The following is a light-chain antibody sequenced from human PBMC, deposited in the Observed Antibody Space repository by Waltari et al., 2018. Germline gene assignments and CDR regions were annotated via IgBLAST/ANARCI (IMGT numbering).Light chain of an antibody. CDR2: DNS. V-gene: IGLV3-21*04. J-gene: IGLJ2*01. CDR1: NIGSKS. CDR3: QVWDTSTDHYVV. Sequence: SYVLTQPPSVSVAPGSTATITCGGANIGSKSVHWYQQKPGQAPVLVMYDNSDRPSGIPERFSGSNSGNTATLTISRVEAGDEADYYCQVWDTSTDHYVVFGGGTKLTV.